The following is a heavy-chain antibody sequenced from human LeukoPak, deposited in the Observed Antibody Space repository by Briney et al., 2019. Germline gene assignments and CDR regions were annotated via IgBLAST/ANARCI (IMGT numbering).Heavy chain of an antibody. Sequence: GGSLRLSGAASGFTFSSYNMNWVRQAPGKGLEWVSSISSSSSYVYSADSVKGRFTISRDNAKNSLYLQMNSLRAEDTAVYYCARGDDYVWGSYRYADYWGPGNPGRRLL. D-gene: IGHD3-16*02. CDR2: ISSSSSYV. CDR1: GFTFSSYN. J-gene: IGHJ4*02. CDR3: ARGDDYVWGSYRYADY. V-gene: IGHV3-21*01.